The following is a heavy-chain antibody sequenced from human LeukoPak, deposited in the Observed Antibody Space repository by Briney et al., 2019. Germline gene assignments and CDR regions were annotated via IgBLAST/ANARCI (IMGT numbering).Heavy chain of an antibody. CDR3: VAYNSR. J-gene: IGHJ4*02. Sequence: PGGSLRLSCAASEFTFSSYEMNWVRQAPGKGLEWISYISSSGSTTYYADSVKGRFTISRDNAKSSLYLQMNSLRAEDTAICFCVAYNSRWGQGTLVTVSS. CDR2: ISSSGSTT. V-gene: IGHV3-48*03. D-gene: IGHD3-22*01. CDR1: EFTFSSYE.